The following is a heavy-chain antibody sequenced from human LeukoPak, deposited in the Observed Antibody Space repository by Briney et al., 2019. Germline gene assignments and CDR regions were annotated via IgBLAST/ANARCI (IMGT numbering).Heavy chain of an antibody. CDR3: ARGPQVVVVPAAYYYYYGMDV. Sequence: SETLSLTCAVYGGSFSGYYWSWIRQPPGKGLEWIGEINHSGSTNYNPSLKSRVTISVDTSKNQFSPKLSSVTAADTAVYYCARGPQVVVVPAAYYYYYGMDVWGQGTTVTVSS. CDR2: INHSGST. V-gene: IGHV4-34*01. D-gene: IGHD2-2*01. J-gene: IGHJ6*02. CDR1: GGSFSGYY.